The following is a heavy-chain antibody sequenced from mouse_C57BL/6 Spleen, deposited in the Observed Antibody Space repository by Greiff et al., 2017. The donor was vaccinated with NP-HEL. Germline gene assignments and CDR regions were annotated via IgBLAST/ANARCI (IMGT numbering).Heavy chain of an antibody. CDR2: SRNKANDYTT. J-gene: IGHJ4*01. CDR1: GFTFSDFY. V-gene: IGHV7-1*01. Sequence: DVKLVESGGGLVQSGRSLRLSCATSGFTFSDFYMEWVRQAPGKGLEWIAASRNKANDYTTEYSASVKGRFIVSRDTSQSILYLQMNALRAEDTAIYYCAREIMDYWGQGTSVTVSS. CDR3: AREIMDY.